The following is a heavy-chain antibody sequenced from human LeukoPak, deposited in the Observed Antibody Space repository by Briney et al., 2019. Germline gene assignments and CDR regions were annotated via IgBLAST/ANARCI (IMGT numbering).Heavy chain of an antibody. J-gene: IGHJ4*02. CDR2: ISYDGSNK. Sequence: GRSLRLSCAASGFTFSSYAMHWVRQAPGKGLEWVAVISYDGSNKYYADSVKGRFTISRDNSKNTLYLQMNSLRAGDTAVYYCARDRRSSPDYWGQGTLVTVSS. CDR3: ARDRRSSPDY. D-gene: IGHD1-26*01. CDR1: GFTFSSYA. V-gene: IGHV3-30-3*01.